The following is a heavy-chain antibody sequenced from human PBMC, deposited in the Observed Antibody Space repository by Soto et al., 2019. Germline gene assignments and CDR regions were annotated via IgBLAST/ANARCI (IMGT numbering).Heavy chain of an antibody. CDR3: AKDPRSDDLHL. J-gene: IGHJ2*01. CDR2: IIPILGIA. V-gene: IGHV1-69*08. Sequence: QVQLVQSGAEVKKPGSSVKVSCKASGGTFSSYTISWVRQAPGQGLEWMGRIIPILGIANYAQKFQGRVTLTADKSTSSAYMDMSSLRAQDPAVYDCAKDPRSDDLHLWGRGTPVTVSS. CDR1: GGTFSSYT. D-gene: IGHD2-15*01.